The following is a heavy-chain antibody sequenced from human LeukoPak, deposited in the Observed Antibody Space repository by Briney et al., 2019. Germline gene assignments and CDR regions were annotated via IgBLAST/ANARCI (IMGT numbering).Heavy chain of an antibody. CDR3: AREGYSSGWYFDY. CDR1: GFTFSSYA. V-gene: IGHV3-48*04. J-gene: IGHJ4*02. Sequence: GSLRLSCAASGFTFSSYAMNWVRQAPGKGLEWVSYISSSGSTIYYADSVKGRFTISRDNAKNSLYLQMNSLRAEDTAVYYCAREGYSSGWYFDYWGQGTLVTVSS. CDR2: ISSSGSTI. D-gene: IGHD6-19*01.